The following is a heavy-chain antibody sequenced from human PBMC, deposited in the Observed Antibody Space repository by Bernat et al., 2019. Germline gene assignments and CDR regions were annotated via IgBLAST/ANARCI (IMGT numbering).Heavy chain of an antibody. CDR3: ASSVYDSSGYYDY. CDR1: GGTFSSYT. Sequence: QVQLVQSGAEVKKPGSSVKVSCKASGGTFSSYTISWVRQAPGQGLEWMRRIIPILGIANYAQKFQGRGTITADKATSTAYMELSSVRSEDTAVYYCASSVYDSSGYYDYWGQGTLVTVSS. CDR2: IIPILGIA. J-gene: IGHJ4*02. V-gene: IGHV1-69*02. D-gene: IGHD3-22*01.